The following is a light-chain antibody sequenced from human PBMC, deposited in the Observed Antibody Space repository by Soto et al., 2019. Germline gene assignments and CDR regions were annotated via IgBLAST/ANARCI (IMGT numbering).Light chain of an antibody. CDR2: GNN. Sequence: QSVLTQPPSVSGAPGQRVTISCTGSSSNMGAGYDVHWYQQLPGTAPKLLIYGNNNRPSGVPDRFSGSKSGTSASLAITGLQAEDEADYYCQSYDSSLNGLYVIIGGGTKVTVL. V-gene: IGLV1-40*01. CDR1: SSNMGAGYD. J-gene: IGLJ2*01. CDR3: QSYDSSLNGLYVI.